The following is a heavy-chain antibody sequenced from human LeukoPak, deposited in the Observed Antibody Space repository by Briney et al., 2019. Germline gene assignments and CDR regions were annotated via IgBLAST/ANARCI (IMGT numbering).Heavy chain of an antibody. J-gene: IGHJ4*02. D-gene: IGHD5-18*01. V-gene: IGHV1-18*01. CDR1: GYTFRSYG. CDR2: TSPYNGNT. CDR3: ARRAPYSCEWSTLDY. Sequence: GASVKVSCKASGYTFRSYGFSWVRHAPGQGLEWMGWTSPYNGNTNYAQRCQGRVTMTTDTSTSTAYMELRSLRFDDTAVYYCARRAPYSCEWSTLDYWGQGTLVTVSS.